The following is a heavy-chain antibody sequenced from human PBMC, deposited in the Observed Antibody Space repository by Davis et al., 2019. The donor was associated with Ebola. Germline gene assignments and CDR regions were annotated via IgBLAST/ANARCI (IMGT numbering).Heavy chain of an antibody. CDR1: GDSITSSNW. CDR3: ARTRGYSGYGLFDY. J-gene: IGHJ4*02. Sequence: MPSETLSLTCAVSGDSITSSNWWSWVRQPPGKGLEWIGEISQSGSTNYNPSLKSRVTISVDTSKNQFSLKLSSVTAADTAVYYCARTRGYSGYGLFDYWGQGTLVTVSS. V-gene: IGHV4-4*02. CDR2: ISQSGST. D-gene: IGHD5-12*01.